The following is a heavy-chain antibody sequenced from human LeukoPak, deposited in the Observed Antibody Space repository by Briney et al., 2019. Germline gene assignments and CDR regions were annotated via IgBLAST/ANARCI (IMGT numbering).Heavy chain of an antibody. V-gene: IGHV3-21*01. CDR2: ISSSGNYI. Sequence: KSGGFLKLSCAASGFTFNFYSMHWVRQAPGKGLEWVSCISSSGNYIYYADSVKGRFIISRDNDENSLHLQMNILRVEDTAVYYCVRDQEPEVPTSDNSPSAWGQGTLVTVSS. D-gene: IGHD1-1*01. CDR1: GFTFNFYS. J-gene: IGHJ5*02. CDR3: VRDQEPEVPTSDNSPSA.